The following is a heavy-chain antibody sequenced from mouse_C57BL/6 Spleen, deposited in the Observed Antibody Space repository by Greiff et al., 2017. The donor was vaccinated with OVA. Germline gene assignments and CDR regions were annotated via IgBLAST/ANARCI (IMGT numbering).Heavy chain of an antibody. Sequence: VQVVESGPGLVAPSQSLSITCPVSGFSLTRYALSWVRHPPGQGLAWLGVIWTGGGTNYTSALKSRLSLSTYNSKSQVFLKMNSLQTDDTAMYYCATEDAPGAGFAYWGQGTLVTVSA. V-gene: IGHV2-9-1*01. D-gene: IGHD4-1*01. CDR3: ATEDAPGAGFAY. J-gene: IGHJ3*01. CDR2: IWTGGGT. CDR1: GFSLTRYA.